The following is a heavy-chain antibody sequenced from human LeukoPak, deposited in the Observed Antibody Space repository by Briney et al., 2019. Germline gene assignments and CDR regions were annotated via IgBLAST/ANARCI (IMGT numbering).Heavy chain of an antibody. D-gene: IGHD3-22*01. CDR3: ARAGYYDSSGYSLDY. J-gene: IGHJ4*02. Sequence: ASVKVSCKASGHTFTSYGISWVRQAPGQGLEWMGWISACNGNTNYAQKLQGRVTMTTDTSTSTAYMELRSLRSDDTAVYYCARAGYYDSSGYSLDYWGQGTLVTVSS. CDR1: GHTFTSYG. V-gene: IGHV1-18*01. CDR2: ISACNGNT.